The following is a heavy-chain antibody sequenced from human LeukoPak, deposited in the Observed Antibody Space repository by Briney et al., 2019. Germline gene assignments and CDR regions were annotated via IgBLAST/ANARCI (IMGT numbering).Heavy chain of an antibody. V-gene: IGHV3-9*01. CDR2: ISWNSGSI. D-gene: IGHD2-15*01. CDR1: GFTFDDYA. Sequence: GGSLRLSCAASGFTFDDYAMYWVRQAPGKGLEWVSGISWNSGSIGYADSVKGRFTISRDNSKNTLYLQMNSLRAEDTAVYYCAKDRGRYCSGGSCYPVDYWGQGTLVTVSS. J-gene: IGHJ4*02. CDR3: AKDRGRYCSGGSCYPVDY.